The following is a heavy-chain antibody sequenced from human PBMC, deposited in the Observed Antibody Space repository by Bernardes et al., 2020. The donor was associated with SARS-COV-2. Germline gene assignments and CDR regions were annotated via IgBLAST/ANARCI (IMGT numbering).Heavy chain of an antibody. CDR1: GFVFSDTY. CDR3: ATWLGED. CDR2: IRSSGAAI. D-gene: IGHD3-10*01. V-gene: IGHV3-11*01. Sequence: GGSLRLSCAASGFVFSDTYMSWIRQAPGRGLEWLSYIRSSGAAIFYADSVKGRFVISRDNAKNSLYLQMNNLRVEDTAVYYCATWLGEDWGQGTLVTVSS. J-gene: IGHJ4*02.